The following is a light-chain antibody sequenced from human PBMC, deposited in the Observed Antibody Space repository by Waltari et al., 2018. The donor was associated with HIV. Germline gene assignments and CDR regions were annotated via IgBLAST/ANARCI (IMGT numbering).Light chain of an antibody. CDR2: EAS. CDR3: QQRSDWPPALT. V-gene: IGKV3-11*01. J-gene: IGKJ4*01. CDR1: QSVSSY. Sequence: ENVLTQSPATLSVSPGERATLSCRASQSVSSYLAWYQQKPGQAPRLLIYEASKRATGIPARFSGSGSGTDFTLTISGLEPEDFAVYYCQQRSDWPPALTFGGGTKVEIK.